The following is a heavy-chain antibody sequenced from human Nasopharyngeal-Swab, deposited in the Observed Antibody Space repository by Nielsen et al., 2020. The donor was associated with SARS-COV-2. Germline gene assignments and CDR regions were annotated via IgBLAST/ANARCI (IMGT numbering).Heavy chain of an antibody. D-gene: IGHD4-23*01. CDR1: GFTFSSYW. J-gene: IGHJ2*01. Sequence: SLKISCAASGFTFSSYWMHWVRQAPGKGLEWVSGISWNSGSIGYADSVKGRFTISRDNAKNSLYLQMNSLRAEDTALYYCANGGGNSGWYFDLWGRGTLVTVSS. CDR2: ISWNSGSI. V-gene: IGHV3-9*01. CDR3: ANGGGNSGWYFDL.